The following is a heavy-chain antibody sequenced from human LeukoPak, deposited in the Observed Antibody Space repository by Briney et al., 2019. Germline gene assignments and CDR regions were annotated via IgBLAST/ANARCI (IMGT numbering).Heavy chain of an antibody. D-gene: IGHD3-10*01. J-gene: IGHJ6*02. CDR3: VKAGPGSGAYYGMDV. CDR1: GFTFSMYV. V-gene: IGHV3-23*01. Sequence: GGALRLSCAASGFTFSMYVMTWVRQAPGKGLEWVSAFAPSGGSTFYADSVMGRFTMSRDNSKNTFFLQMDSLSAEDTAVYYCVKAGPGSGAYYGMDVWGHGTMVTVSS. CDR2: FAPSGGST.